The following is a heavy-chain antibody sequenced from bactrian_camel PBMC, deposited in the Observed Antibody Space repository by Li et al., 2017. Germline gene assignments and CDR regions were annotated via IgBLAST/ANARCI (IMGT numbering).Heavy chain of an antibody. CDR3: TKGTGWGPGFAE. V-gene: IGHV3S40*01. D-gene: IGHD5*01. J-gene: IGHJ4*01. CDR2: INSGGGST. Sequence: VQLVESGGGLVQPGGSLRLSCVASGFTFSNYGMSWVRQAPGKGLEWVPSINSGGGSTYYGGFVKGRFTISRDNAKNKLYLQLNSLETEDTAMYYCTKGTGWGPGFAEWGQGTQVTVS. CDR1: GFTFSNYG.